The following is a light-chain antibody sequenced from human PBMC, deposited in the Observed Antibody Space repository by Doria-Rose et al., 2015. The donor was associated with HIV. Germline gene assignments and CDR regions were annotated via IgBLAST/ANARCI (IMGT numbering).Light chain of an antibody. J-gene: IGKJ5*01. CDR1: QSVSTD. Sequence: DIVMTQTPETLSVSPGESATLSCRASQSVSTDLAWYQHKPGQAPRLLIWGASTRATGIPVRSSGSGSGTEFTLTISSLQSEDFAIYFCHQYNNWPTFGQGTRLDIK. CDR2: GAS. V-gene: IGKV3-15*01. CDR3: HQYNNWPT.